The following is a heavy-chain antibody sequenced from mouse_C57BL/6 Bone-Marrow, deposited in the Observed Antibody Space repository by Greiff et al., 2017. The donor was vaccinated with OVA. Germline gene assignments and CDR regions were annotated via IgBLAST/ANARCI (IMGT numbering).Heavy chain of an antibody. CDR3: ARLITTGYWYFDV. CDR2: IYPRDGST. CDR1: GYTFTDHT. V-gene: IGHV1-78*01. D-gene: IGHD2-4*01. J-gene: IGHJ1*03. Sequence: VKVVESDAELVKPGASVKISCKVSGYTFTDHTIHWMKQRPEQGLEWIGYIYPRDGSTKYNEKFKGKATLTADKSSSTAYMQLNSLTSEDSAVYFCARLITTGYWYFDVWGTGTTVTVSS.